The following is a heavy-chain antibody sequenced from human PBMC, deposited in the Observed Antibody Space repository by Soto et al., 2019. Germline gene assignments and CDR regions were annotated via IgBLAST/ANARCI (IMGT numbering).Heavy chain of an antibody. J-gene: IGHJ6*02. CDR2: INPNSGGT. V-gene: IGHV1-2*02. Sequence: ASMKVSCKASGYIFTDHYMHWVRQAPGQGLEWMGWINPNSGGTNYAQKFQGRVTMTRDTSISTAYMELSRLRSDDTAVYYCARKLELRGSYYYYYDMDVWGQGTTVTVSS. CDR1: GYIFTDHY. CDR3: ARKLELRGSYYYYYDMDV. D-gene: IGHD1-7*01.